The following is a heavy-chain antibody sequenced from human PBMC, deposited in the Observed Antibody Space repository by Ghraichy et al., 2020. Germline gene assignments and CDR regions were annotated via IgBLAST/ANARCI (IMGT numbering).Heavy chain of an antibody. CDR1: DESIITSDYY. V-gene: IGHV4-39*01. CDR3: ARQSRQMAYTDFDH. Sequence: SETLSLTCIVSDESIITSDYYWGWIRQPPGKGLEWIGSIYYTGTSFFNPSLKSRVTMSVDRSTNQFSLTLTSATASDTAVYYCARQSRQMAYTDFDHWGQGSLVTVSS. D-gene: IGHD5-24*01. CDR2: IYYTGTS. J-gene: IGHJ4*02.